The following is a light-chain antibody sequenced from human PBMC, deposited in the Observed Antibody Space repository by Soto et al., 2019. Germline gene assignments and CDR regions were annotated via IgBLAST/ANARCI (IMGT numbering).Light chain of an antibody. V-gene: IGKV2-28*01. CDR2: LGS. J-gene: IGKJ1*01. CDR3: MQPLQSWT. Sequence: DTVMTQSPLSLPVTPGERASISVRSSHSLLHSNGYNYLDWYLQKPGQSPKILIYLGSNRASGVPDRFSGSGSGTDFTLKISRVEAEDVGVYYCMQPLQSWTFGQGTKVDIK. CDR1: HSLLHSNGYNY.